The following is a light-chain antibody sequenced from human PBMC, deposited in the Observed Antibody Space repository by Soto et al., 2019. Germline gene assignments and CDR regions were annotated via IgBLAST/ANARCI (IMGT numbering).Light chain of an antibody. Sequence: DIQMTQSPSTLSASVGDRVTITCRASQSISYYLAWYQQKPGKAPKLLINKASSLESGVPSRFSGSGSGTEFTLTITILQPDDFATYYCQHYINYPWTFGQGTKVEIK. CDR3: QHYINYPWT. CDR1: QSISYY. V-gene: IGKV1-5*03. CDR2: KAS. J-gene: IGKJ1*01.